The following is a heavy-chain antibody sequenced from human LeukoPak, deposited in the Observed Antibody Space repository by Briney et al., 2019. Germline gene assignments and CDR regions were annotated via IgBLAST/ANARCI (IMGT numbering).Heavy chain of an antibody. CDR2: IIPIFGTA. CDR1: GGTFSSYA. CDR3: ARGISYYDSSGYYSGAFDI. J-gene: IGHJ3*02. Sequence: SVKVSCKASGGTFSSYAISWVRQAPGQGLEWMGRIIPIFGTANYAQKFQGRVTITTDESTSKAYMELSSLRSEDTAVYYCARGISYYDSSGYYSGAFDIWGQGTMVTVSS. V-gene: IGHV1-69*05. D-gene: IGHD3-22*01.